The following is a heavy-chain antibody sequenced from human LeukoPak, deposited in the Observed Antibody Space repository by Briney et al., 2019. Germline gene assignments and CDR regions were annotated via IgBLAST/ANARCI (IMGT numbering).Heavy chain of an antibody. CDR1: GGTFSSYA. CDR2: IIPIFGTA. Sequence: ASVKVSCKASGGTFSSYAISWVRQAPGQGLEWMGGIIPIFGTANYAQKFQGRVTITTDESTSTAYMELSSLRSEDTAVYYCARGGIAVAGDNFDYWGQGTLVTVSS. D-gene: IGHD6-19*01. J-gene: IGHJ4*02. CDR3: ARGGIAVAGDNFDY. V-gene: IGHV1-69*05.